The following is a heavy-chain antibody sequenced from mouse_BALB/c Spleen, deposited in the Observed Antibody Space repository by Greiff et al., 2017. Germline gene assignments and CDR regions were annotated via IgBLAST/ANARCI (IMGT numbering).Heavy chain of an antibody. CDR3: TKEETARATVSDYAMDY. D-gene: IGHD3-2*01. CDR2: IYPGNIDT. CDR1: GYSFTSYW. Sequence: EVQLQQSGTVLARPGASVKMSCTASGYSFTSYWMHWVKQRPALGLAWIGAIYPGNIDTRYNQKFQGKAKLTPVTSASPAYMEFSSLTNDDSAVYYCTKEETARATVSDYAMDYWGQGTSVTVSS. V-gene: IGHV1-5*01. J-gene: IGHJ4*01.